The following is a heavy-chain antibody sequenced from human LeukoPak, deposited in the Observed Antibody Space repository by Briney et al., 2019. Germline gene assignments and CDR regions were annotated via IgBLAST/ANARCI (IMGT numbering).Heavy chain of an antibody. CDR3: ASATVTTWNY. Sequence: ASVKVSCKASGYTFTTYYIHWVRQAPGQGLEWMGVINPSGGSTSFAQKFQARLTMTRDTSTSTVYMELRGLSSEDTAVYYCASATVTTWNYWGQGTLVTVSS. CDR2: INPSGGST. J-gene: IGHJ4*02. V-gene: IGHV1-46*01. CDR1: GYTFTTYY. D-gene: IGHD4-17*01.